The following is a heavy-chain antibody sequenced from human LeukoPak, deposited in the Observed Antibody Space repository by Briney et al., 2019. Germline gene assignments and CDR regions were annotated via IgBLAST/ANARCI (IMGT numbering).Heavy chain of an antibody. J-gene: IGHJ4*02. Sequence: GGSLRLSCAASGFIISHYELNWVRQAPGKGPEWVSYISSSGRTIYYADSMKGRFTISRDNAKNLLYLQMNSLRAEDTAVYHCARWPYYYDGSDYWGQGTLVTVSS. CDR1: GFIISHYE. CDR3: ARWPYYYDGSDY. D-gene: IGHD3-22*01. V-gene: IGHV3-48*03. CDR2: ISSSGRTI.